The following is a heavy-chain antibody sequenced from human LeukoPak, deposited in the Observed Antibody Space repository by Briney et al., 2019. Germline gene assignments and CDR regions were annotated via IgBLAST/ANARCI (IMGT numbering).Heavy chain of an antibody. CDR3: ARSGRGTYYYFDL. Sequence: GGSLRLSCAASGVTFGDYGMSWVRQAPGKGLEWVSGINRNGDSTGYADFVKGRFTISRDNAKNTLYLQMNSLRAEDTAVYYCARSGRGTYYYFDLWGQGTLVTVSS. J-gene: IGHJ4*02. CDR1: GVTFGDYG. V-gene: IGHV3-20*04. D-gene: IGHD1-26*01. CDR2: INRNGDST.